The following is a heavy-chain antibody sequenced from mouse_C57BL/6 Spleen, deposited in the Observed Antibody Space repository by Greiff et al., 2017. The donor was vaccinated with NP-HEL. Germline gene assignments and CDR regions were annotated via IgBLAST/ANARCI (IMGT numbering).Heavy chain of an antibody. CDR2: IYPRSGNT. V-gene: IGHV1-81*01. D-gene: IGHD3-2*02. J-gene: IGHJ4*01. CDR3: ARDSSGYGAMDY. CDR1: GYTFTSYG. Sequence: QVHVKQSGAELARPGASVKLSCKASGYTFTSYGISWVKQRTGQGLEWIGEIYPRSGNTYYNEKFKGKATLTADKSSSTAYMELRSLTSEDSAVDFCARDSSGYGAMDYWGQGTSVTVSS.